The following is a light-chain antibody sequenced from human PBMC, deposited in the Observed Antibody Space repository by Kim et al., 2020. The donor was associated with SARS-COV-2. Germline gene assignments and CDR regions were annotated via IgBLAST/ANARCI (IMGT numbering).Light chain of an antibody. CDR2: GAS. Sequence: PAERAAPPSCGAQQGVSSYLAWYQQKPGQAPRLLIYGASTRATGIPDRFSGSGSGTEFTLTISSLQSEDFAVYYCQQYNNWPPGTFGQGTRVEIK. V-gene: IGKV3D-15*01. CDR3: QQYNNWPPGT. J-gene: IGKJ1*01. CDR1: QGVSSY.